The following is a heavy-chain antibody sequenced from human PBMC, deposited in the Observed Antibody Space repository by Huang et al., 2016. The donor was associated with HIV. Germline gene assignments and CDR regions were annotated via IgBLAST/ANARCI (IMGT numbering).Heavy chain of an antibody. J-gene: IGHJ4*02. Sequence: QLVESGGGLVQPGGSLRLSCAASGFTFRSYWRSWVRQAPGKGLEWVAKINQDESDKYYLDSVKGRFTISRDNAKASLYLQLSNLRVEDTGIYYCARRMDLDYWGQGILLTVSS. CDR1: GFTFRSYW. CDR3: ARRMDLDY. V-gene: IGHV3-7*01. D-gene: IGHD2-15*01. CDR2: INQDESDK.